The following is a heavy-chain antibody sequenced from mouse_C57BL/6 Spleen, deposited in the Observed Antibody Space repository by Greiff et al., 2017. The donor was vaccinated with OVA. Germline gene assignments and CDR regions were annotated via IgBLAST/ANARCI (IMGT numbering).Heavy chain of an antibody. CDR2: IRNKANNHAT. CDR3: TRPLLLRGIFDY. D-gene: IGHD1-1*01. Sequence: EVKLVESGGGLVQPGGSMKLSCAASGFTFSDAWMDWVRQSPEKGLEWVAEIRNKANNHATYYAESVKGRFTISRDDSKSSVYLQMNSLRAEDTGIYYCTRPLLLRGIFDYWGQGTTLTVSS. CDR1: GFTFSDAW. J-gene: IGHJ2*01. V-gene: IGHV6-6*01.